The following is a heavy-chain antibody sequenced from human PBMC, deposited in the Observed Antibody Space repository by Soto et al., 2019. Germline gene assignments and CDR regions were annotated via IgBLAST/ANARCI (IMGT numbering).Heavy chain of an antibody. J-gene: IGHJ4*02. V-gene: IGHV3-7*04. CDR1: GFTFSSYW. CDR2: IKQDGSDK. D-gene: IGHD2-8*01. Sequence: VQVVESGGGLVQPGGSLRLSCAVSGFTFSSYWMSWVRQAPGKGLEWLANIKQDGSDKNYVASVKGRFTISRDNAKNALYLQMSGLRVEDTAGYYCVRGGWSVDYWGQGTLVIVSS. CDR3: VRGGWSVDY.